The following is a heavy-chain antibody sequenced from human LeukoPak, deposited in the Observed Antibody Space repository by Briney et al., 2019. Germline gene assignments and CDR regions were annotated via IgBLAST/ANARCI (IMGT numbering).Heavy chain of an antibody. J-gene: IGHJ3*02. V-gene: IGHV1-2*02. CDR3: ARALPWASWNDAFDI. CDR1: GYTFTGYY. CDR2: INPNSGGT. D-gene: IGHD2-2*01. Sequence: AASVKVSCKASGYTFTGYYIHWVRQAPGQGLEWMGWINPNSGGTSYAQKFQGRVTMTRDTSISTAYMELSRLRSDDTAVYYCARALPWASWNDAFDIWGQGTIVTVSS.